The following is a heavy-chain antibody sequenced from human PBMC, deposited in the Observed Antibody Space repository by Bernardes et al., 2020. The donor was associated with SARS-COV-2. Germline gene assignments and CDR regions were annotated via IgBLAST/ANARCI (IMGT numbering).Heavy chain of an antibody. CDR2: ISGSGSTI. J-gene: IGHJ4*02. CDR1: GFTFSSYE. Sequence: GGSLRLSCAASGFTFSSYEMNWVRQAPGKGLEWVSYISGSGSTIYYADSVKGRFTISRDNAKNSLFLQMNSLRAEDMAVYYCARVGYGSTFYSGYYCDYWGQGTLVTVSS. CDR3: ARVGYGSTFYSGYYCDY. D-gene: IGHD3-3*01. V-gene: IGHV3-48*03.